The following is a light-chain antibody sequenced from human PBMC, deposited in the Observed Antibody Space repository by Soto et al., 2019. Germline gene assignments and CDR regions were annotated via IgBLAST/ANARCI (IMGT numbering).Light chain of an antibody. V-gene: IGKV3-15*01. CDR1: QSVSSN. J-gene: IGKJ1*01. Sequence: VMTQSPATLSVSPGERATLSCRASQSVSSNLAWYQQKPGQAPRLLIYGASTRAAGIPARFSGSGSGTDFTLNTTRLQSEDFGVYYSHQHNNWWTFRQGTKVDIX. CDR3: HQHNNWWT. CDR2: GAS.